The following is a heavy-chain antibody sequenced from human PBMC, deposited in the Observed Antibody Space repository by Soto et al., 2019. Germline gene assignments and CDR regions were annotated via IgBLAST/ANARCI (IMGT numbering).Heavy chain of an antibody. CDR1: GGDFKNYG. CDR3: AREIAATGFHF. D-gene: IGHD3-9*01. Sequence: QVQLVQSGAEVKKPGSSVKVSCKTSGGDFKNYGVSWVRQAPGQGLEWMAGIVPVFGSAKYGQIFQGRVTITADDLTSTTYMELSGLKPEDTAIYYCAREIAATGFHFWGQGTLVIVSS. V-gene: IGHV1-69*12. CDR2: IVPVFGSA. J-gene: IGHJ4*02.